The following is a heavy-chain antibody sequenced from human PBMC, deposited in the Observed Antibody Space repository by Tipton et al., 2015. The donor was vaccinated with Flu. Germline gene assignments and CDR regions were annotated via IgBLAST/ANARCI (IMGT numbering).Heavy chain of an antibody. D-gene: IGHD1-26*01. CDR1: GGSIESVSYY. Sequence: LRLSCSVSGGSIESVSYYWTWIRQSPGKGLEWIGSVSSSGGAYNNPFLNSRVSISVDTSKNQFSLKMKSVTAADTAVYYCACRGSCYHWGQGTLVTVSS. J-gene: IGHJ4*02. CDR3: ACRGSCYH. V-gene: IGHV4-39*07. CDR2: VSSSGGA.